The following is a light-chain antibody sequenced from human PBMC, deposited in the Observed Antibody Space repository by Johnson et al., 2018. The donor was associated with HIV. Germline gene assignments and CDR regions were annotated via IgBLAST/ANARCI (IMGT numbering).Light chain of an antibody. CDR3: GTWDSSLSAPYV. J-gene: IGLJ1*01. Sequence: QSVLTQPPSVSAAPGQRVTISCSGSSSNIGNDSVSWYQQLPGTAPELLIYDNNKRPSVIPDRFSGSKSGTSATLGITGLQTGDEADYYCGTWDSSLSAPYVVGTGTKVTVL. CDR2: DNN. V-gene: IGLV1-51*01. CDR1: SSNIGNDS.